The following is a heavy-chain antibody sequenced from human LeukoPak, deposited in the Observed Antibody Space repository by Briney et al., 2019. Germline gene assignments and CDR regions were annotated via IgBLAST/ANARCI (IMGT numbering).Heavy chain of an antibody. J-gene: IGHJ5*02. CDR1: GGTFSSYA. D-gene: IGHD5-18*01. V-gene: IGHV1-2*04. CDR3: ASSYGKNNWFDP. Sequence: ASVKVSCKASGGTFSSYAISWVRQAPGQGLEWMGWINPNSGGTNYAQKFQGWVTMTRDTSISTAYMELSRLRSDDTAVYYCASSYGKNNWFDPWGQGTLVTVSS. CDR2: INPNSGGT.